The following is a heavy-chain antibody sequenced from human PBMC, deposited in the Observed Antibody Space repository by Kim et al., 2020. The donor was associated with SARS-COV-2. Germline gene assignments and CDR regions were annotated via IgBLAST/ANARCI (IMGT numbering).Heavy chain of an antibody. D-gene: IGHD2-15*01. V-gene: IGHV1-2*04. CDR2: INPNSGGT. CDR3: ARWGSGGRESINHYYYGMDV. J-gene: IGHJ6*02. CDR1: GYTFTGYY. Sequence: ASVKVSCKASGYTFTGYYMHWVRQAPGQGLEWMGWINPNSGGTNYAQKFQGWVTMTRDTSISTAYMELSRLRSDDTAVYYCARWGSGGRESINHYYYGMDVWGQGTTVTVSS.